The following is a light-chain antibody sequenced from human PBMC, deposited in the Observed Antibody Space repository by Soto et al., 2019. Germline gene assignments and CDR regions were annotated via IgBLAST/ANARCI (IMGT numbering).Light chain of an antibody. V-gene: IGKV1-5*03. CDR3: QQYNSYSPLT. CDR1: QSISSW. Sequence: DIPMTQSPSTLSASVGDRVTITCRASQSISSWLAWYQQKPGKAPKLLIYKAPSLESGVPSRFSGSGSGTEFTLTISSLQPDDFATYYCQQYNSYSPLTFGGGTKVEIK. J-gene: IGKJ4*01. CDR2: KAP.